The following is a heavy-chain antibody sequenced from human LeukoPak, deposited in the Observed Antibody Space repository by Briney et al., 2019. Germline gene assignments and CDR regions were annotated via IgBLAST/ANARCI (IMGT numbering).Heavy chain of an antibody. CDR1: GFTVSSNY. J-gene: IGHJ4*02. Sequence: GGSLRLSCAASGFTVSSNYMSWVRQAPGKGLEWVSAISGSGGSTYYADSVKGRFTISRDNSKNTLYLQMNSLRAEDTAVYYCAKDTGYCSGGSCQPPYYFDYWGQGTLVTVSS. V-gene: IGHV3-23*01. CDR3: AKDTGYCSGGSCQPPYYFDY. D-gene: IGHD2-15*01. CDR2: ISGSGGST.